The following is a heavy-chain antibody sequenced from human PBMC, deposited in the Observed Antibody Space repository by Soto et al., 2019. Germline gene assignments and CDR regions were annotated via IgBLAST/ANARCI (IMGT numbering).Heavy chain of an antibody. CDR1: GFTFNNYA. D-gene: IGHD5-12*01. Sequence: PGGSLRLSCAASGFTFNNYAMSWIRQAPGTGLEWVSGISSGGGKRYFADSVKGRFTISRDNSKNTLYLQMNSLRAEDTAVYYCAKDIDKDGYRISPFDYWGQGTLVTVS. CDR3: AKDIDKDGYRISPFDY. J-gene: IGHJ4*02. V-gene: IGHV3-23*01. CDR2: ISSGGGKR.